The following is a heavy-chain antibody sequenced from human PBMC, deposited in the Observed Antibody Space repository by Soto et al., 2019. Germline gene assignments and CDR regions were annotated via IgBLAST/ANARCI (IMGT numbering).Heavy chain of an antibody. Sequence: PSETLSLTCTVSGGSISTYYWSWIRQPPGKGLEWIGYIYYTGSTNYNPSLKSRVTISVDTSRSQFSLKLSSVTAADTAVYYCARLNGYCVSTGCHGYYGMDVWGQGTTVTVSS. CDR1: GGSISTYY. CDR3: ARLNGYCVSTGCHGYYGMDV. CDR2: IYYTGST. J-gene: IGHJ6*02. V-gene: IGHV4-59*01. D-gene: IGHD2-2*03.